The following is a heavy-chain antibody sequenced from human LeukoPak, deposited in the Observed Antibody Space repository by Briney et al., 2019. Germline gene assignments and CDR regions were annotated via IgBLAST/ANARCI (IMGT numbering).Heavy chain of an antibody. CDR2: ISSSSSYI. D-gene: IGHD6-19*01. CDR3: ASQTGWYSSGAGDYFDY. J-gene: IGHJ4*02. V-gene: IGHV3-21*01. CDR1: GFTFSSYS. Sequence: GGSLRLSCAASGFTFSSYSMNWVRQAPGKGLEWVSSISSSSSYIYYADSVKGRFTISRDNAKNSLYLQMNSLRAEDMAVYYCASQTGWYSSGAGDYFDYWGQGTLVTVSS.